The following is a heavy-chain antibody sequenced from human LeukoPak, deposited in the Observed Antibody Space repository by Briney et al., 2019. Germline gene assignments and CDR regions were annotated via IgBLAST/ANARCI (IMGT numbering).Heavy chain of an antibody. D-gene: IGHD3-3*01. V-gene: IGHV3-23*01. CDR1: GFTFSSYR. Sequence: GGSLRLSCAASGFTFSSYRMSWVRQAPGKGLEWVSGISGSGGSTFCADSVKGLFTISRDNSKNTLYLQMNSLRAEDTAVYRCAKGYDFWSGGIDYWGQGTLVTVSS. CDR3: AKGYDFWSGGIDY. CDR2: ISGSGGST. J-gene: IGHJ4*02.